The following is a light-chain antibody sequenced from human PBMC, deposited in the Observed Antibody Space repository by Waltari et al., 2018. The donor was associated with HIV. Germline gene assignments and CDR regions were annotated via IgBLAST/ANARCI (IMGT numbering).Light chain of an antibody. CDR3: QQYGSSPWT. V-gene: IGKV3-20*01. CDR2: GAS. CDR1: QSVSSSY. Sequence: EIVLTQSPGTLSLSPGERATLSCRASQSVSSSYLAWYLHKPRQAPRLLIDGASSSATGIPDRFSGSGSGTDFTLTISRLEPEDFAVYYCQQYGSSPWTFGQGTKVEIK. J-gene: IGKJ1*01.